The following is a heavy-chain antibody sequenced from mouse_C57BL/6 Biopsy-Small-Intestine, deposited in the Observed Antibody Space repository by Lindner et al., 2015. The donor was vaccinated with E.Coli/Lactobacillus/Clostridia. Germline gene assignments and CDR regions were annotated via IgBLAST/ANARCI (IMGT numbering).Heavy chain of an antibody. J-gene: IGHJ4*01. Sequence: SVKVSCKASGYTFTNYGISWVRQAPGQGLEWMGWISPYNGYTNYEQNLQGRVTMTTDTSTSTAYMELRSLRSDDTAMYYCARDPGLVVRPAFDYWGQGTLVTVSS. CDR2: ISPYNGYT. CDR1: GYTFTNYG. V-gene: IGHV1-7*01. D-gene: IGHD1-1*02. CDR3: ARDPGLVVRPAFDY.